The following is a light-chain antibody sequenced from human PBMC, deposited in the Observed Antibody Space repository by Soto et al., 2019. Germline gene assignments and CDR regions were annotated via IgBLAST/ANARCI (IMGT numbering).Light chain of an antibody. CDR3: HQYGSSPRT. J-gene: IGKJ1*01. Sequence: EIVLTQSPGTLSLSPGERATLSCRASQTVSSSNLAWYQQKPGQAPKVLIYGASSRATGVPDRFSGSGSGTDFILTISRLEPEDFAVYYCHQYGSSPRTFCQGTKVEIK. CDR1: QTVSSSN. CDR2: GAS. V-gene: IGKV3-20*01.